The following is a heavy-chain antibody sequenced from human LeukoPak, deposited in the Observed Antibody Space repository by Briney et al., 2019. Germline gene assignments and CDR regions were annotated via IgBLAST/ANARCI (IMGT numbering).Heavy chain of an antibody. Sequence: RTGGSLRLSCAASGFTFSNYAMSWVRQAPGKGLEWVSTISGGGITTYYADSAKGRFTISRDNSKNTMFLQMNSPRADDTAVYYCPRQSYASGWNPFDYWGQGILVTVSS. J-gene: IGHJ4*02. D-gene: IGHD6-19*01. V-gene: IGHV3-23*01. CDR3: PRQSYASGWNPFDY. CDR2: ISGGGITT. CDR1: GFTFSNYA.